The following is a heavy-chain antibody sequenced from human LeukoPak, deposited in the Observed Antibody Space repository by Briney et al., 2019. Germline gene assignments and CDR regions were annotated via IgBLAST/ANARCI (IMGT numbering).Heavy chain of an antibody. Sequence: GASVKVSCKASGYTFTDYYMQWVRQAPGQGLEWMGWINPNSGGTHYVQRFQGWVAMTRDTSISTAYMELSRLTSDDTAVYYCARGGPYYDSSRANDLNXXXQGTLVTVSS. V-gene: IGHV1-2*04. CDR1: GYTFTDYY. D-gene: IGHD3-22*01. CDR3: ARGGPYYDSSRANDLNX. CDR2: INPNSGGT. J-gene: IGHJ4*02.